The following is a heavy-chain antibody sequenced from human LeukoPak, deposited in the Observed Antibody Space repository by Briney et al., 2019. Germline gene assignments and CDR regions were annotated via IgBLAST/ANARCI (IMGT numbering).Heavy chain of an antibody. V-gene: IGHV3-9*01. Sequence: GGSLRLSCAASGFTFDDYAMHWVRQAPGKGLEWVSGISWNSGNIGYADSVKGRFTISRDNAKNSLYLQMNSLRAEDTALYYCAKDKQYQLLYYFDSWDQGTLVTVSS. D-gene: IGHD2-2*01. J-gene: IGHJ4*02. CDR2: ISWNSGNI. CDR1: GFTFDDYA. CDR3: AKDKQYQLLYYFDS.